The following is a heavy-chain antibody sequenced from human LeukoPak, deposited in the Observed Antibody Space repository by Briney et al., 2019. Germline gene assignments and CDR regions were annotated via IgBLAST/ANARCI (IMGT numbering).Heavy chain of an antibody. CDR2: INHSGST. CDR3: ADSSSYSFDY. J-gene: IGHJ4*02. CDR1: GGSFSGYY. V-gene: IGHV4-34*01. Sequence: PSETLSLTCAVYGGSFSGYYWSWIRQPPGKGLEWIGEINHSGSTNYNPSLKSRVTISVDTSKNQFSLKLSSVTAADTAVYYCADSSSYSFDYWGQGTLVTVSS. D-gene: IGHD6-6*01.